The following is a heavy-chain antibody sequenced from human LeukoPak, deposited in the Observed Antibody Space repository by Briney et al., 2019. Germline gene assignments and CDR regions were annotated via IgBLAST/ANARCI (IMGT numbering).Heavy chain of an antibody. V-gene: IGHV1-8*01. D-gene: IGHD6-6*01. J-gene: IGHJ6*02. CDR3: AREVGSSSSYYYYGMDV. CDR2: MNPNSGNT. CDR1: GYTFTSYD. Sequence: ASVKVSCKASGYTFTSYDINWVRQATGQGLEWMGGMNPNSGNTGYAQKFQGRVTMTRNTSISTAYMELSSLRSEDTAVYYCAREVGSSSSYYYYGMDVWGQGTTVTVSS.